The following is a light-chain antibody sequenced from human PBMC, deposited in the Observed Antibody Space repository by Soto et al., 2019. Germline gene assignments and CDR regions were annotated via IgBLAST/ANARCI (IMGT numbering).Light chain of an antibody. Sequence: EILLTQSPATLSLSPGERATLSCRASQNVANYLDWYQQKPGQAPRLIIYESSNRATGIAARFSGSGSGTDFILTISSLEPEDFAFYYCQQRSNWPPITFGQGTRLEIK. V-gene: IGKV3-11*01. CDR1: QNVANY. J-gene: IGKJ5*01. CDR3: QQRSNWPPIT. CDR2: ESS.